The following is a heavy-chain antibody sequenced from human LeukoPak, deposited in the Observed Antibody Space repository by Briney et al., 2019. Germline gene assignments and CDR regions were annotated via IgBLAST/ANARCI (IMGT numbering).Heavy chain of an antibody. D-gene: IGHD3-16*02. V-gene: IGHV4-59*12. CDR1: GGSISSYY. CDR3: ARSYDYVWGSYRYRDAFDI. Sequence: PSETLSLTCTVSGGSISSYYWSWIRQPPGKGLEWIGYIYYSGSTNYNPSLKSRVTISVDTSKNQFSLKLSSVTAADTAVYYCARSYDYVWGSYRYRDAFDIWGQGTMVTVSS. J-gene: IGHJ3*02. CDR2: IYYSGST.